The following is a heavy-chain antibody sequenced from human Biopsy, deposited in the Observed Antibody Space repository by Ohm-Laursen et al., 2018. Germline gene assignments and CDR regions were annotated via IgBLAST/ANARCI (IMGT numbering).Heavy chain of an antibody. V-gene: IGHV4-59*01. D-gene: IGHD1-26*01. CDR2: IYYSGST. Sequence: GTLSLTCTVSGGSIGSFFWSWIRQPPGKGLEWIGYIYYSGSTNYNPSLRSRVTISVDRSKNQFSLELSSVTAADTAVHYCARVGAGAPSIDYFDYWGQGALVTVSS. CDR1: GGSIGSFF. CDR3: ARVGAGAPSIDYFDY. J-gene: IGHJ4*02.